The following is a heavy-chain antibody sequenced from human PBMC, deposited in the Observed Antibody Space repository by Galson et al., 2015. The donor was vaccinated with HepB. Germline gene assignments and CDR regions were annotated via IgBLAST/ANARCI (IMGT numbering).Heavy chain of an antibody. Sequence: SLRLSCAAFGFTFNSYGMHWVRQAPGQGLEWVAAISSEGHSQKSVDSVKGRFTISRDNSKNTLFLQMDNLRPDDTAVYYCAKEIGAFRGYDLWGQGTLVTVSS. CDR2: ISSEGHSQ. CDR3: AKEIGAFRGYDL. D-gene: IGHD5-12*01. V-gene: IGHV3-30*18. CDR1: GFTFNSYG. J-gene: IGHJ4*02.